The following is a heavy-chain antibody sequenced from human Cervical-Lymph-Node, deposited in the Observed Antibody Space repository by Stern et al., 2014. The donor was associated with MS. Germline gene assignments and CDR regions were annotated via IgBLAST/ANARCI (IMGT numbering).Heavy chain of an antibody. V-gene: IGHV4-31*03. CDR1: GDSITSGGHY. CDR2: IYNSGAT. CDR3: ASRWSGTYYGQNWFDP. D-gene: IGHD1-26*01. J-gene: IGHJ5*02. Sequence: QVQLVESGPGLVKPSQTLSLTCTVSGDSITSGGHYWSWIRQHPGKGLEWIGYIYNSGATFYNPSPKGRVTISLDTSKNQFSLQLSSVTAADTAIYYCASRWSGTYYGQNWFDPWGQGILVTVST.